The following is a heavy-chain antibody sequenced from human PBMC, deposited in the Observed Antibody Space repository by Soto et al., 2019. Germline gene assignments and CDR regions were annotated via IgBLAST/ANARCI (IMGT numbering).Heavy chain of an antibody. CDR2: VHGSEST. Sequence: PSETLSLTCTVSGDPISNYYWSWIRQTPGRGLEWIGCVHGSESTDYNPSLKGRVTISLHTSKSQFSLSLRSATAADTATYYCARGTRALITSFFAYWGQGIPVTVSS. J-gene: IGHJ4*02. CDR3: ARGTRALITSFFAY. CDR1: GDPISNYY. V-gene: IGHV4-59*01. D-gene: IGHD1-20*01.